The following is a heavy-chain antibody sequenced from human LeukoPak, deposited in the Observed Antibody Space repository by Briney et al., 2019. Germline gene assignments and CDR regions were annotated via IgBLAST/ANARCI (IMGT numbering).Heavy chain of an antibody. CDR2: IYYSGST. J-gene: IGHJ6*03. V-gene: IGHV4-59*01. CDR3: ARSRGGNYDYYYYYMDV. Sequence: PSETLSLTCTVYAFSISSYYWSWLPQPPGNGLEGIGYIYYSGSTKYNPSLKSRVTISVDPYKNQFSLQLGFVNAADTAVYYCARSRGGNYDYYYYYMDVWGKGARSPSL. CDR1: AFSISSYY. D-gene: IGHD4-23*01.